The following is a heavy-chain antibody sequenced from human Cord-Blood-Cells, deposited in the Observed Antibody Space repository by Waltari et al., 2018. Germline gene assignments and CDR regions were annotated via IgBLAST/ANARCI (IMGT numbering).Heavy chain of an antibody. V-gene: IGHV1-8*01. Sequence: QVKLVQSGAEVKKPGASVKVSCKASGYTFTSYDINWVRTAPGQGLEWMGWMNTNSGNTGYAQKFQGRVTMTRNTSISTAYMELSSLRSEDTAVYYCARGGIYYGSGSYGSPVDYWGQGTLVTVSS. CDR3: ARGGIYYGSGSYGSPVDY. D-gene: IGHD3-10*01. J-gene: IGHJ4*02. CDR2: MNTNSGNT. CDR1: GYTFTSYD.